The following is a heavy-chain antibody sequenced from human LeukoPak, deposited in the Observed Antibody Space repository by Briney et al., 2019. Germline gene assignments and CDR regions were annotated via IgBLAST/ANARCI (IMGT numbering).Heavy chain of an antibody. D-gene: IGHD3-22*01. V-gene: IGHV3-53*01. CDR1: GFTVSSNY. Sequence: GGSLRLSCAASGFTVSSNYMSWVRQAPGKGLEWVSVIYSGGSTYYADSVKGRFTISRDNSKNTLYLQMNSLRAEDTAVYYCARVLRATTGFKKYYYDSSGYLDYWGQGTLVTVSS. J-gene: IGHJ4*02. CDR3: ARVLRATTGFKKYYYDSSGYLDY. CDR2: IYSGGST.